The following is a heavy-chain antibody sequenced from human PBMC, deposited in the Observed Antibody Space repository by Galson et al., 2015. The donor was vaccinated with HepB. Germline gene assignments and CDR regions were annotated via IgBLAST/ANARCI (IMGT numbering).Heavy chain of an antibody. CDR1: GFTFSSYW. Sequence: SLRLSCAASGFTFSSYWMHWVRQAPGKGLVWVSHISSDGSSTSYADSVKGRFTISRDNAKNTLYLQMNSLRAEDTAVYYCARAIRERITMIVVGPVAAYGMDVWGQGTTVTVSS. CDR3: ARAIRERITMIVVGPVAAYGMDV. D-gene: IGHD3-22*01. CDR2: ISSDGSST. J-gene: IGHJ6*02. V-gene: IGHV3-74*01.